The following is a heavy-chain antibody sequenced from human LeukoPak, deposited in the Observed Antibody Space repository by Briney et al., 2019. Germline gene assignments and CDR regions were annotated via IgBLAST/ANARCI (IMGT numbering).Heavy chain of an antibody. CDR2: IRYDGSNK. J-gene: IGHJ6*03. V-gene: IGHV3-30*02. CDR3: AKVSMATTLYYYYYYMDV. CDR1: GFTFSSYG. D-gene: IGHD5-24*01. Sequence: GGSLRLSCAASGFTFSSYGMHWVRQAPGKGLEWVAFIRYDGSNKYYADSVKGRFTISRDNSKNTLYLQMNSLRAEDTAVYYCAKVSMATTLYYYYYYMDVWGKGTTVTISS.